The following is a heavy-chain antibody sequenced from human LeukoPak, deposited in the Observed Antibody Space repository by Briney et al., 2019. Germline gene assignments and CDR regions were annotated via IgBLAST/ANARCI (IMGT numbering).Heavy chain of an antibody. CDR3: AKGNWRYFDY. Sequence: GGSLRLSCEAAGFTVSTYVMSWVRQAPGKGLEWVSAISGSGGSTYYADSVKGRFTISRDNSKNTLYLQMNSLGADDTAVYYCAKGNWRYFDYWGQGTLVTVSS. CDR1: GFTVSTYV. D-gene: IGHD1-1*01. V-gene: IGHV3-23*01. J-gene: IGHJ4*02. CDR2: ISGSGGST.